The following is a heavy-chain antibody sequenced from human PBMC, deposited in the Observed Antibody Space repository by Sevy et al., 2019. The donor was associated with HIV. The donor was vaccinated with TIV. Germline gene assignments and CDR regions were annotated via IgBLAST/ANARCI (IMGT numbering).Heavy chain of an antibody. V-gene: IGHV4-34*01. CDR3: ARETRPSIAARRGRLDY. CDR2: INHSGST. CDR1: GGSFSGYY. Sequence: SETLSLTCAVYGGSFSGYYWSWIRQPPGKGLEWIGEINHSGSTNYNPSLKSRVTISVDTSKNQFSLKLSSVTAADTAVYYCARETRPSIAARRGRLDYWGQGTVVTVSS. D-gene: IGHD6-6*01. J-gene: IGHJ4*02.